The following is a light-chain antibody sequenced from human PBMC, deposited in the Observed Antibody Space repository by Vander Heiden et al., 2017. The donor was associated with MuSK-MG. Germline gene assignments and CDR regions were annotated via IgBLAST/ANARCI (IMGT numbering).Light chain of an antibody. Sequence: QSVLTQPPSASGTPGQRVTISCSGSSSNIGSNYVYWYQQLPGTAPKLLIYRNNQRPSGVPDRFSGSKSGTSASLAISGLRSGNEADYYCAAWDDSLSGVVFGGGTKLTVL. CDR2: RNN. V-gene: IGLV1-47*01. J-gene: IGLJ2*01. CDR3: AAWDDSLSGVV. CDR1: SSNIGSNY.